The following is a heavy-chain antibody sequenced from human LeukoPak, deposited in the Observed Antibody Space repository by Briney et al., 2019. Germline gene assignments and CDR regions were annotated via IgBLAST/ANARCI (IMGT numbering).Heavy chain of an antibody. V-gene: IGHV4-34*01. CDR1: GGSFSGYY. J-gene: IGHJ4*02. CDR2: INHSGST. Sequence: SETLSLTCAVYGGSFSGYYWSWIRQPPGKGLEWIGEINHSGSTNYNPSLKSRVTISVDTSKNQFSLRLSSVTAADTAVYYCARGYCSGGSCCDYWGQGTLVTVSS. D-gene: IGHD2-15*01. CDR3: ARGYCSGGSCCDY.